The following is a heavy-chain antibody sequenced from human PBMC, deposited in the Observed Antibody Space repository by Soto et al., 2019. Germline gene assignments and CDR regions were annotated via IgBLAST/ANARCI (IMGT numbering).Heavy chain of an antibody. CDR1: GYTFTNYY. CDR3: GREFGEMFSCTYYRGFGF. CDR2: INPSDGST. D-gene: IGHD2-8*01. Sequence: QVQLVQSGAEVKKPGASVNVSCKASGYTFTNYYMHWVRQAPGQGLEWMGIINPSDGSTTYAQKFQGRLTMTTDTSTTTVSLELVSLRSEDTAVDYCGREFGEMFSCTYYRGFGFWGLGTLVTVSS. V-gene: IGHV1-46*01. J-gene: IGHJ4*01.